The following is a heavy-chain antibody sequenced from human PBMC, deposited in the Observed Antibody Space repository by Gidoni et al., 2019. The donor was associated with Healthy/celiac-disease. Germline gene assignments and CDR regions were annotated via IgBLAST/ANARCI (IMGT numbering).Heavy chain of an antibody. J-gene: IGHJ6*02. Sequence: EVQLLASGGGLVQPGGSLRLSCAASGFTSSSYAMSWVRQAPGKGLEWVSAISGSGGSTYYADSVKGRFTIARDNSKNTLDLQMSSLRAEDTAVYYGAKRRRFGELGYYGMDVWGQGTTVTVSS. CDR1: GFTSSSYA. CDR2: ISGSGGST. CDR3: AKRRRFGELGYYGMDV. D-gene: IGHD3-10*01. V-gene: IGHV3-23*01.